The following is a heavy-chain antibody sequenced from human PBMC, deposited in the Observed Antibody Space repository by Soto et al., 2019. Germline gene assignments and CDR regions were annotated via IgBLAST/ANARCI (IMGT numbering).Heavy chain of an antibody. CDR2: AYHSGST. V-gene: IGHV4-4*02. J-gene: IGHJ4*02. CDR1: GGFTSTNNW. D-gene: IGHD3-10*01. CDR3: ARSPPSAYYGGCGTFEY. Sequence: QLQLQESGPGLVRPSGTLSLTCAVSGGFTSTNNWWSWVRQPPGKGLEWIGDAYHSGSTEYNPALKRRISIPVDKSKNQISLKLTSATAADTAVYYCARSPPSAYYGGCGTFEYWGQGTLVTGSS.